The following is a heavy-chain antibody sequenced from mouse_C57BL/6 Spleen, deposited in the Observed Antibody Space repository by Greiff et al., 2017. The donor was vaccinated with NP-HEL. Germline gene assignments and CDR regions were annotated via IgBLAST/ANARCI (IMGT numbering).Heavy chain of an antibody. CDR1: GFTFSDYG. CDR3: APTTVPYAMDY. D-gene: IGHD1-1*01. J-gene: IGHJ4*01. V-gene: IGHV5-17*01. CDR2: ISSGSSTI. Sequence: EVKLMESGGGLVKPGGSLKLSCAASGFTFSDYGMHWVRQAPEKGLEWVAYISSGSSTIYYADTVKGRFTISRDNAKNTLFLQMTSLRSEDTAMYYGAPTTVPYAMDYWGQGTSVTVSS.